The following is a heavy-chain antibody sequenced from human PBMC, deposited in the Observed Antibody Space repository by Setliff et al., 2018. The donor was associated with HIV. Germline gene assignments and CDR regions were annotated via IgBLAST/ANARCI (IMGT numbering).Heavy chain of an antibody. D-gene: IGHD2-2*01. V-gene: IGHV3-7*01. Sequence: PGGSLRLSCAASGFDFSGFWMSWARQAPGKGLEWVANIDERGEKKYYVDSLKGRFSISRDNVKNSLYLQMNSLRAEDTAVYYCARDPGVPAAIAYYYYYYMDVWGKGTTVTVSS. J-gene: IGHJ6*03. CDR1: GFDFSGFW. CDR2: IDERGEKK. CDR3: ARDPGVPAAIAYYYYYYMDV.